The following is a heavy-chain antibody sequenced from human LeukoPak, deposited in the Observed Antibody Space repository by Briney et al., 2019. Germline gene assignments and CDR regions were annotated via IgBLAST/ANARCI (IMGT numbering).Heavy chain of an antibody. CDR2: ISGSGAST. Sequence: NPGGSLRLSCAASGFTFSSYAMSWVRQAPGKGLEWVSVISGSGASTYYADSVKGRFSISRDNSKNTLYLQMNSLRAEDTALYYCANDRVGSGWYSTDYWGQGTLVTVSS. J-gene: IGHJ4*02. CDR1: GFTFSSYA. V-gene: IGHV3-23*01. D-gene: IGHD6-19*01. CDR3: ANDRVGSGWYSTDY.